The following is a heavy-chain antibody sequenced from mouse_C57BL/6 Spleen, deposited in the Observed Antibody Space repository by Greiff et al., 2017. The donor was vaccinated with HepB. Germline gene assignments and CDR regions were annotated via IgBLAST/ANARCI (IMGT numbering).Heavy chain of an antibody. CDR2: IDPNSGGT. J-gene: IGHJ4*01. Sequence: QVQLKQPGAELVKPGASVKLSCKASGYTFTSYWMHWVKQRPGRGLEWIGRIDPNSGGTKYNEKFKSKATLTVDKPSSTAYMQLSSLTSEDSAVYYCARSGGGYYGDYYAMDYWGQGTSVTVSS. CDR3: ARSGGGYYGDYYAMDY. CDR1: GYTFTSYW. D-gene: IGHD1-1*01. V-gene: IGHV1-72*01.